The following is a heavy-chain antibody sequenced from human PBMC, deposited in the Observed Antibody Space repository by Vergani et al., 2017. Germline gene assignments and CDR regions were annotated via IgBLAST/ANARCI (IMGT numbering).Heavy chain of an antibody. CDR3: AKDRAEYSSSITEYFQH. J-gene: IGHJ1*01. CDR2: ISGQNFRT. CDR1: GFTFTAHG. Sequence: EVQLLESGGGSAQPGESLRLSCVASGFTFTAHGLNWVRQAPGKGLEWVSGISGQNFRTHYADSVKGRFTISRDNSKNTLYLQMNSLRAEDTAVYYCAKDRAEYSSSITEYFQHWGQGTLVTVSS. D-gene: IGHD6-6*01. V-gene: IGHV3-23*01.